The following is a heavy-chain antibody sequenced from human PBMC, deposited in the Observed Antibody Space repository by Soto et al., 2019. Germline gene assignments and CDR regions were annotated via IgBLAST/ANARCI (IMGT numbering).Heavy chain of an antibody. V-gene: IGHV4-59*01. J-gene: IGHJ4*02. CDR2: ISYTGSA. D-gene: IGHD6-19*01. Sequence: SETLSLTCSVSGGSLSGSYCSWIRQSPGKGLEWIASISYTGSATYNPSLESRATISVDTSENQFSLKLTSLTTADTAAYYCATGGGWLQNSNLRGLYFDYWGQGTLVTVSS. CDR1: GGSLSGSY. CDR3: ATGGGWLQNSNLRGLYFDY.